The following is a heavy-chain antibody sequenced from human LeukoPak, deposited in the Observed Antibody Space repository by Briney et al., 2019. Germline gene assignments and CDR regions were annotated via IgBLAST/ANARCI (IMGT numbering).Heavy chain of an antibody. V-gene: IGHV4-4*07. D-gene: IGHD3-22*01. Sequence: SETLSLTCTVSGGSIINYYWSWIRQSAGTGLEWVGRIYITGSTNYNPSLQSRPSMSVDTSKNQFSLRLTSVSAADTAVYYCARLKYYDSTGYSPGYYMDVWGKGITVTVSS. J-gene: IGHJ6*03. CDR3: ARLKYYDSTGYSPGYYMDV. CDR1: GGSIINYY. CDR2: IYITGST.